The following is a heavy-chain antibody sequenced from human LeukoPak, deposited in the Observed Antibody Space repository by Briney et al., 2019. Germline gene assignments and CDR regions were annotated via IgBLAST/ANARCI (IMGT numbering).Heavy chain of an antibody. CDR2: IYYSGST. J-gene: IGHJ4*02. D-gene: IGHD6-19*01. V-gene: IGHV4-59*01. CDR3: ARDRLDRGFDY. CDR1: GGSISSYY. Sequence: PSETLSLTCTVSGGSISSYYWSWIRQPPGKGLEWIGYIYYSGSTNYNPSLKSRVTISVDTSKNQFSLKLSPVTAADTAVYYCARDRLDRGFDYWGQGTLVTVSS.